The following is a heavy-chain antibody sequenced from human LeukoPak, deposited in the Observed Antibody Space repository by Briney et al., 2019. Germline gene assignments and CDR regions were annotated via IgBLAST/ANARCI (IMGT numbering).Heavy chain of an antibody. CDR1: GGSISSSSYY. CDR3: ARGSYPQAWFDP. V-gene: IGHV4-39*07. CDR2: IYYSGST. Sequence: SETLSLTCTVSGGSISSSSYYWGWIRQPPGKGLEWIGSIYYSGSTYYNPSLKSRISISVDTPKNQFSLKLYSVTAADTAVYYCARGSYPQAWFDPWGLGTLVTVSS. J-gene: IGHJ5*02.